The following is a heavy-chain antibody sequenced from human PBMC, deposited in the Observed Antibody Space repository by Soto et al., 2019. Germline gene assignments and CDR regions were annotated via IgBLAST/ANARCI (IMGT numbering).Heavy chain of an antibody. J-gene: IGHJ5*02. Sequence: SETLSLTCAVHGGSFSGYYWDWIRQPPGKGLEWIGEIYHSGSTNYNPSLKSRVTISVDKSKNQFSLKLSSVTAADTAVYYCARAKVGATHWFDPWGQGTLVTVSS. D-gene: IGHD1-26*01. CDR2: IYHSGST. CDR3: ARAKVGATHWFDP. CDR1: GGSFSGYY. V-gene: IGHV4-34*01.